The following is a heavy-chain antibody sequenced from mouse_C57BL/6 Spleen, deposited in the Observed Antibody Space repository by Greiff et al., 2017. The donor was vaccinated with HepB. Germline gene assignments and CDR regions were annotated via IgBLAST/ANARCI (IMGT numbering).Heavy chain of an antibody. CDR1: GYTFTSYW. CDR2: IYPGSGST. D-gene: IGHD1-1*01. V-gene: IGHV1-55*01. J-gene: IGHJ2*01. Sequence: QVQLQQSGAELVKPGASVKMSCKASGYTFTSYWITWVKQRPGQGLEWIGDIYPGSGSTNYNEKFKSKATLTVDTSSSTAYMQLSSLTSEDSAVYYCARGGDYYYGSSYEGYWGQGTTLTVSS. CDR3: ARGGDYYYGSSYEGY.